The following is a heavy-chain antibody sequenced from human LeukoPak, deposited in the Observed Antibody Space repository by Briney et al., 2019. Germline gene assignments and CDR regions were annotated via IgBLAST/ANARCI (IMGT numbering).Heavy chain of an antibody. J-gene: IGHJ5*02. Sequence: GGSLRLSCAASGFTFSSYAMHWVRQAPGKGLEWVAVISYDGSNKYYADSVKGRFTISRDNSKNTLYLQMNSLRAEGTAVYYCARDGYQVPTTFGTFDPWGQGTLVTVSS. CDR2: ISYDGSNK. CDR1: GFTFSSYA. CDR3: ARDGYQVPTTFGTFDP. V-gene: IGHV3-30-3*01. D-gene: IGHD3-3*01.